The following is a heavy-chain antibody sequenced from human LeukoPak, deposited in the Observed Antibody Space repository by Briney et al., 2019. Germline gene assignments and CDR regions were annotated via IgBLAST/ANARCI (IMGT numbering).Heavy chain of an antibody. CDR1: GGSISSSNYL. Sequence: SETLSLTCTVSGGSISSSNYLWGWIRQPPGKGLEWIGSMYYSGSTYYNPSLKSRVTISVDRSKNQFSLKLSSVTAADTAVYYCATIAAAAQTLFDYWGQGTLVTVSS. D-gene: IGHD6-13*01. CDR3: ATIAAAAQTLFDY. J-gene: IGHJ4*02. V-gene: IGHV4-39*07. CDR2: MYYSGST.